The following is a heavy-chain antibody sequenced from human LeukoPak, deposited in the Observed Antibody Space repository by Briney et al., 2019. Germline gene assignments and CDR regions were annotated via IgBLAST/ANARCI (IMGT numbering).Heavy chain of an antibody. J-gene: IGHJ6*03. CDR3: ARLSYSNYGHYYCYMDV. D-gene: IGHD4-11*01. CDR1: GGSISSYY. CDR2: IYYSGST. Sequence: SETLSLTCTVSGGSISSYYWSWIRQPPGKGLEWIGYIYYSGSTNYNPSLKSRVTISVDTSKNQFSLKLSSVTAADTAVYYCARLSYSNYGHYYCYMDVWGKGTTVTVSS. V-gene: IGHV4-59*08.